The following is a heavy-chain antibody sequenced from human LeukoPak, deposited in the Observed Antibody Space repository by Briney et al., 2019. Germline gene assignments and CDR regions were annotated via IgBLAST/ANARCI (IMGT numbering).Heavy chain of an antibody. V-gene: IGHV1-2*02. CDR1: GYTFTSYY. CDR3: ARVPSGSYWGYFDY. Sequence: ASVKVSCKASGYTFTSYYMHWVRQAPGQGLEWMGWINPNSGGTNYAQKFQGRVTMTRDTSISTAYMELSRLRSDDTAVYYCARVPSGSYWGYFDYWGQGTLVTVSS. J-gene: IGHJ4*02. D-gene: IGHD1-26*01. CDR2: INPNSGGT.